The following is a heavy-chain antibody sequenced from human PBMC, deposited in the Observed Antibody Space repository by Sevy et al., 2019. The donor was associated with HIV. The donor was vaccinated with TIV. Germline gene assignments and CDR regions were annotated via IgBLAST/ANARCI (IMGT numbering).Heavy chain of an antibody. D-gene: IGHD2-8*02. V-gene: IGHV3-15*01. CDR3: TTGHDSGAIFDY. CDR2: IKTETDGGTI. CDR1: GFIFSNVW. Sequence: GGSLRLSCTASGFIFSNVWMSWVRQAPGKGLEWVGRIKTETDGGTIDYAAPVKDRFTISRYDSKNTLYLEMNTLKTEDTAVYFCTTGHDSGAIFDYWGQGTLVTVSS. J-gene: IGHJ4*02.